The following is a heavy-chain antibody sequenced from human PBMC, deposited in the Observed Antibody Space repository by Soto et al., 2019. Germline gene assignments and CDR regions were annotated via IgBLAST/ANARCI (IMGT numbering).Heavy chain of an antibody. CDR1: GGSISDYY. CDR3: ARGRSSSWYSTFDS. D-gene: IGHD6-13*01. Sequence: PSETLSLTCTVSGGSISDYYWTWIRQPAGKGLVWIGRIYSSGSTNYNPSLKSRVTMSVDKSKNQFSLKLSSVTAADTAIYYCARGRSSSWYSTFDSWGQGTLVTVSS. CDR2: IYSSGST. V-gene: IGHV4-4*07. J-gene: IGHJ4*02.